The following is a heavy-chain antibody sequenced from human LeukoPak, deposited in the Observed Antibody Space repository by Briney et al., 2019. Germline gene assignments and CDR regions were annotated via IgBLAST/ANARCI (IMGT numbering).Heavy chain of an antibody. V-gene: IGHV4-61*01. J-gene: IGHJ6*02. CDR2: IYYSGST. D-gene: IGHD6-13*01. Sequence: SETLSLTCTVSGGSVSSGSYYWSWIRQPPGKGLEWIGYIYYSGSTDYNPSLKSRVTISVDTSKNQFSLKLNSVTAADTAVYYCARQGTYSSSLGMDVWGQGTTVTVSS. CDR1: GGSVSSGSYY. CDR3: ARQGTYSSSLGMDV.